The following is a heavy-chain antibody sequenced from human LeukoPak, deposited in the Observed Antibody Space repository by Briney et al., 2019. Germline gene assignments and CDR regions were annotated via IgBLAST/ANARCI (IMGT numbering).Heavy chain of an antibody. CDR3: ARGVLRYFDYVDY. Sequence: SETLSLTCTVSGGSINHYYWGWIRQPPGGGLEWVGSIYHSGSTNYNPSLKSRVTMSVDTSKNHFFLKLNSVTAADTAVYYCARGVLRYFDYVDYWGQGTLVTVSS. D-gene: IGHD3-9*01. V-gene: IGHV4-59*01. CDR1: GGSINHYY. CDR2: IYHSGST. J-gene: IGHJ4*02.